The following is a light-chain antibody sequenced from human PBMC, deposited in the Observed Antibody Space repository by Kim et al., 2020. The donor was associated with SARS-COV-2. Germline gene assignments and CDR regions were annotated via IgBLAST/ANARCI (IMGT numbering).Light chain of an antibody. J-gene: IGKJ5*01. CDR3: PQDYRYAIT. V-gene: IGKV1-6*01. CDR1: LGVGKG. CDR2: TAT. Sequence: ASVGDYVSDRCRASLGVGKGLGRYQEKSGGAPERLINTATAVHSGVPTRFRGRGSGTYFAITVSSLRPGEFGTYYCPQDYRYAITFGQGTRLEIK.